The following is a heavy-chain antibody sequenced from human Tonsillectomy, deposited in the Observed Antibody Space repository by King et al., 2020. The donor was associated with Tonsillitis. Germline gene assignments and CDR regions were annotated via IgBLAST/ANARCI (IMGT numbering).Heavy chain of an antibody. V-gene: IGHV3-30*03. Sequence: VQLVESGGGVVQPGRSLRLSCAASGFSFRSFGVNWVRRAPGKGLEWVALVSYDGNNKFYADSVKGRFTISRDNSKNTVDLQMTTLRIEDTGVYYCARGSGDLDYWGQGTQVTVSS. J-gene: IGHJ4*02. CDR1: GFSFRSFG. CDR2: VSYDGNNK. D-gene: IGHD7-27*01. CDR3: ARGSGDLDY.